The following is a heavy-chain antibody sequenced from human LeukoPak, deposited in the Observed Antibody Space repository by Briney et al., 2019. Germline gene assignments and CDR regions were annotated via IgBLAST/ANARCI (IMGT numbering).Heavy chain of an antibody. V-gene: IGHV3-30*09. CDR1: GFTFSTYA. CDR2: ISFDGSSK. J-gene: IGHJ4*02. D-gene: IGHD3-10*01. CDR3: ARGFKMARGVPFDY. Sequence: GGSLRLSCAASGFTFSTYAMHWVRQAPGKGLEWVAVISFDGSSKYYEDSAKGRFAISRDNSKNTLYLQMNSLRAEDTAVYYCARGFKMARGVPFDYWGQGTLVTVSS.